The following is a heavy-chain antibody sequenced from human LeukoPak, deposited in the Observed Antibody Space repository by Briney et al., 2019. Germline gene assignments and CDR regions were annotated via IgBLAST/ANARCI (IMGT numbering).Heavy chain of an antibody. CDR3: AKYGERVAATIDI. J-gene: IGHJ3*02. CDR1: ACSVSSDSYY. Sequence: TSGTLSLTCTVSACSVSSDSYYWSWIRQPPGQGLVWTGYIYYSGSTYYDPSLKSRVTISRDTSKNQFYLKMSSVSAADTAVYYCAKYGERVAATIDIWGQGTMVTVSS. V-gene: IGHV4-61*01. CDR2: IYYSGST. D-gene: IGHD2-15*01.